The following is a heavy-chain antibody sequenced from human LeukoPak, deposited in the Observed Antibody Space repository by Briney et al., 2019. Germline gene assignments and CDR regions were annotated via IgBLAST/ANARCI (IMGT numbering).Heavy chain of an antibody. Sequence: GGSLRLSCAASGFTFSNAWMSWVRQAPGKGLEWVGRIKSKTDGGTTDYAPPVTGRLTVSRDDSKNTLYLQMNSLRTEDTAVYYCTTEYGRNYYGSGSFYKYYFDYWGQGTLVTVSS. D-gene: IGHD3-10*01. V-gene: IGHV3-15*01. CDR1: GFTFSNAW. J-gene: IGHJ4*02. CDR3: TTEYGRNYYGSGSFYKYYFDY. CDR2: IKSKTDGGTT.